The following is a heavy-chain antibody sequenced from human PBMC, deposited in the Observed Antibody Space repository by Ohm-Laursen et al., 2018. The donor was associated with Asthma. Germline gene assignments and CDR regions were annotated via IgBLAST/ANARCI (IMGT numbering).Heavy chain of an antibody. CDR3: VRRRGDN. CDR1: GFTVSNSY. CDR2: IYSGGAR. J-gene: IGHJ4*02. Sequence: SLRLSCSASGFTVSNSYMTWVRQAPGKGLEWVSFIYSGGARYYADSVKGRFTISRDNAKNSVSLQMNSLRGEDTAVYYCVRRRGDNWGQGTLVTVSS. D-gene: IGHD5-24*01. V-gene: IGHV3-53*01.